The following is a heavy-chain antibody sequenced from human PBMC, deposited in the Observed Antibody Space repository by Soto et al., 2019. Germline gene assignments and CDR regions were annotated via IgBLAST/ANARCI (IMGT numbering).Heavy chain of an antibody. CDR2: INHSGST. V-gene: IGHV4-34*01. CDR1: GGSFSGYY. J-gene: IGHJ5*02. Sequence: SETLSLTCAVYGGSFSGYYWSWIRQPPGKGLEWIGEINHSGSTNYNPSLKSRVTISVDTSKNQFSLKLSSVTAADTAVYYCARAYSGSYRKFSWFDPWGQGTLVTVSS. CDR3: ARAYSGSYRKFSWFDP. D-gene: IGHD1-26*01.